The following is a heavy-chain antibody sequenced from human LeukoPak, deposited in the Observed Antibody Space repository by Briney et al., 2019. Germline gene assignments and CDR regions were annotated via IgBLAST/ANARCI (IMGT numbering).Heavy chain of an antibody. CDR3: ARDFFGCSSTSCLYKYNWFDP. CDR2: IIPILGIA. CDR1: GGTFSSYT. J-gene: IGHJ5*02. V-gene: IGHV1-69*04. D-gene: IGHD2-2*01. Sequence: SVKVSCKASGGTFSSYTISWVRQAPGQGLEWMGRIIPILGIANYAQKFQGRVTITADKSTSTAYMELSSLRSEDTAVYYCARDFFGCSSTSCLYKYNWFDPWGQGTLVTVSS.